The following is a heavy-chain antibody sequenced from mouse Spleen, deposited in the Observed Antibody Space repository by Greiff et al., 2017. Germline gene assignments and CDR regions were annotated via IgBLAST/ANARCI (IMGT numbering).Heavy chain of an antibody. CDR3: SISPRAAFAY. CDR1: GFSLSNYG. CDR2: IWGAGTT. Sequence: QVQLQQSGPGLVAPSQSLSITCTVSGFSLSNYGVDWVRQSPGKGLEWLGVIWGAGTTIYNSALTSRLSISKDNSKSQVFLKMNSLQTDDTAIYFRSISPRAAFAYWGQGTLVTVSA. D-gene: IGHD3-1*01. V-gene: IGHV2-6*01. J-gene: IGHJ3*01.